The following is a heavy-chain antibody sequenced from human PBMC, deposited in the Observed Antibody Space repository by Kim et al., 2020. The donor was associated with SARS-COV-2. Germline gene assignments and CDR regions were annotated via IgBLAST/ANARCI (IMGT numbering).Heavy chain of an antibody. Sequence: SSTSYADSVKGRFTISRDNAKNTLYLQMNSLRAEDTAVYYCARDKAAMLTWGQGTLVTVSS. J-gene: IGHJ5*02. D-gene: IGHD5-18*01. CDR3: ARDKAAMLT. V-gene: IGHV3-74*01. CDR2: SST.